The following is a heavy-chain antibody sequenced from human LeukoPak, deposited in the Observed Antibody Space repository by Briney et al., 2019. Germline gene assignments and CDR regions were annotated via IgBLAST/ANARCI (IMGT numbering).Heavy chain of an antibody. CDR1: SGSINNYY. D-gene: IGHD3-3*01. J-gene: IGHJ4*02. Sequence: PSETLSLTCTVSSGSINNYYWSWIRQPPGKGLEWIGYIYYSGSTNYNPSLKSRVTISVDTSKNQFSLKLSSVTAADTAVYYCARATIFGVAPFDYWGQGTLVTVSS. CDR2: IYYSGST. V-gene: IGHV4-59*01. CDR3: ARATIFGVAPFDY.